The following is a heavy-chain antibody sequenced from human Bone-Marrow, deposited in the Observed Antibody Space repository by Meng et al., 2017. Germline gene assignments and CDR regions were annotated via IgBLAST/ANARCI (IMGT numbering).Heavy chain of an antibody. CDR1: GGSISSSNW. Sequence: SCAVSGGSISSSNWWSWVRQPPGKGLEWIGEIYHSGSTNYNPSLKSRVTISVDKSKNQFSLKLSSVTAADTAVYYCASRFNYYGSGSYPDDAFDIWGQGTMVTVSS. CDR2: IYHSGST. D-gene: IGHD3-10*01. J-gene: IGHJ3*02. CDR3: ASRFNYYGSGSYPDDAFDI. V-gene: IGHV4-4*02.